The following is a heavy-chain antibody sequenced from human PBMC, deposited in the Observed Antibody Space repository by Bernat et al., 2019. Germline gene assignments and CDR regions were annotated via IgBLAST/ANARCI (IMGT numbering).Heavy chain of an antibody. CDR3: ARHHRVLRPTDAFDI. D-gene: IGHD2-15*01. J-gene: IGHJ3*02. V-gene: IGHV1-2*04. Sequence: QVQLVQSGAEVKKPGASVKVSCKASGYTFTGYYMHWVRQAPGQGLEWMGWINPNSGGTNYAQKFQGWVTMTRDTSISTAYMELSRLRSDDTAVYYCARHHRVLRPTDAFDIWGQGTMVTVSS. CDR1: GYTFTGYY. CDR2: INPNSGGT.